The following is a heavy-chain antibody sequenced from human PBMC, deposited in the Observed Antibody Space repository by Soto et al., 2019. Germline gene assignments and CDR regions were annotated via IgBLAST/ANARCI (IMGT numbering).Heavy chain of an antibody. CDR2: IIPILGIA. CDR3: ARDRHYSGYGQGIYYYYGMDV. D-gene: IGHD5-12*01. CDR1: GGTFSSYT. V-gene: IGHV1-69*08. Sequence: QVQLVQSGAEVKKPGSSVKVSCKASGGTFSSYTISWVRQAPGQGLEWMGRIIPILGIANYAQKFQGRVKSTADKTPSTAYMELSSLRSADTAVYYCARDRHYSGYGQGIYYYYGMDVWGQGTTVTVSS. J-gene: IGHJ6*02.